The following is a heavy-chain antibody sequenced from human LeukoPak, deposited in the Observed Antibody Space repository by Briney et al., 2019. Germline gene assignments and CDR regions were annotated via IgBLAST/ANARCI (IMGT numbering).Heavy chain of an antibody. D-gene: IGHD2-2*01. V-gene: IGHV4-59*01. CDR2: IYYSGST. CDR1: GGSISSYH. Sequence: TSETLSLTCTVSGGSISSYHWSWIRQPPGKGLEWIGYIYYSGSTNYNPSLKSRVTISVDTSKNQFSLKLSSVTAADTAVYYCARAVVVPAGWFDPWGQGTLVTVSS. J-gene: IGHJ5*02. CDR3: ARAVVVPAGWFDP.